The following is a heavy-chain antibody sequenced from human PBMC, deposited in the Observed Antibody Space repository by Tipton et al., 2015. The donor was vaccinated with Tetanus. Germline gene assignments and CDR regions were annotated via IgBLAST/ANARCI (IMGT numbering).Heavy chain of an antibody. V-gene: IGHV3-33*01. J-gene: IGHJ4*02. CDR1: GFIFSSYG. Sequence: AASGFIFSSYGIHWVRQAPGKGLEWVAGSWYDGTDKYYADSVKGRFTISRDNSKNTLYLQMNSLRAEDTAVYYCAREADCSGGSCFSGDFDNWGQGTQVTVSS. CDR2: SWYDGTDK. CDR3: AREADCSGGSCFSGDFDN. D-gene: IGHD2-15*01.